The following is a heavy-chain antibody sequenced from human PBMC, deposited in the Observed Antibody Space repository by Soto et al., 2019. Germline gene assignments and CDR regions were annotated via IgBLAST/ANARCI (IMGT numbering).Heavy chain of an antibody. CDR2: IYPGDSDT. D-gene: IGHD3-3*01. J-gene: IGHJ4*02. Sequence: PGESLKISCKGSGYSFTSYWIGWVRQMPGKGLEWMGIIYPGDSDTRYSPSFQGQVTISADKSISTAYLQWSSLKASDTAMYYCARQSRIFGVRERRTFDYWGQGTLVTVSS. CDR3: ARQSRIFGVRERRTFDY. V-gene: IGHV5-51*01. CDR1: GYSFTSYW.